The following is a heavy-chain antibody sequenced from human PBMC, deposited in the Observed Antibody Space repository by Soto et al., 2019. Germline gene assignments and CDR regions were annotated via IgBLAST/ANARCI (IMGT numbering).Heavy chain of an antibody. J-gene: IGHJ6*03. CDR3: AREGYDILTGYPLAYMDG. D-gene: IGHD3-9*01. Sequence: ASVKVSCKASGYTFTSYGISWVRQAPGQGLEWMGWISAYNGNTNYAQKLQGRVTMTTDTSTSTAYMELRSLRSDDTAVYYCAREGYDILTGYPLAYMDGWGKGTTVTVSS. CDR1: GYTFTSYG. V-gene: IGHV1-18*01. CDR2: ISAYNGNT.